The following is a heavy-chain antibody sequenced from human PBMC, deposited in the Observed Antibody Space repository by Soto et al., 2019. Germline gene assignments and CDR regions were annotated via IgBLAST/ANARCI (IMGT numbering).Heavy chain of an antibody. V-gene: IGHV4-34*01. Sequence: KSSETLSLTCAVYGGSFSGYYWSWIRQPPGKGLEWIGEINHSGSTNYNPSLKSRVTISVDTSKNQFSLKLSSVTAADTAVYYCARGYYYYGMDVWGQGTTVTVSS. CDR2: INHSGST. J-gene: IGHJ6*02. CDR3: ARGYYYYGMDV. CDR1: GGSFSGYY.